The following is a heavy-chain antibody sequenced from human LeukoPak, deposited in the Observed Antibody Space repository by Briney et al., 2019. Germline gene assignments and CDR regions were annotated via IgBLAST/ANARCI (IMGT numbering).Heavy chain of an antibody. CDR1: GFTFSSYA. Sequence: GGSLRLSCAASGFTFSSYAMSWVRQAPGKGLEWVSAISGSGGSTYYADSVKGRFTISRDNSKNTLYLQMNSLRAEDTAVYYCARGRRYYDILTGYYRKYYFDYWGQGTLVTVSS. J-gene: IGHJ4*02. CDR3: ARGRRYYDILTGYYRKYYFDY. V-gene: IGHV3-23*01. D-gene: IGHD3-9*01. CDR2: ISGSGGST.